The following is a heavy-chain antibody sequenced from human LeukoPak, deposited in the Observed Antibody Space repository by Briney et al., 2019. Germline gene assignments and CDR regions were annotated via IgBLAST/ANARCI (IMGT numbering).Heavy chain of an antibody. CDR2: ISHSGST. CDR1: RYSISSGYY. CDR3: ARGNYDFWSGYYSPAPDY. Sequence: SETLSLTCTVSRYSISSGYYWGWIRQPPGKGLEWIGSISHSGSTYYNPSLKSRVTISVDTSKNQFSLKLRSVTAADTAVYYCARGNYDFWSGYYSPAPDYWGQGTLVTVSS. J-gene: IGHJ4*02. D-gene: IGHD3-3*01. V-gene: IGHV4-38-2*02.